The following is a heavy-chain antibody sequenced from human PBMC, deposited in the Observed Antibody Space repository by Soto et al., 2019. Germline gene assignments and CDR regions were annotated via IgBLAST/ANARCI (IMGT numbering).Heavy chain of an antibody. V-gene: IGHV4-59*01. CDR1: GGSISSYY. D-gene: IGHD3-16*01. CDR3: ARAWGRVFDY. CDR2: IYYSGST. Sequence: QVQLQESGPGLVKPSETLSLTCTVSGGSISSYYWSWIRQPPGKGLAWIGYIYYSGSTNYNPSLKSRVTISVDTSKNQFSLKLSSVNAADTAVYYCARAWGRVFDYWGQGTLVTVSS. J-gene: IGHJ4*02.